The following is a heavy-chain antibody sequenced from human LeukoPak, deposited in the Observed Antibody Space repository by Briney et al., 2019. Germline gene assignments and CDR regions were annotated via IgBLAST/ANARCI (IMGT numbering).Heavy chain of an antibody. CDR2: ISGGDTTI. V-gene: IGHV3-48*03. D-gene: IGHD4-23*01. CDR3: TRGNGGSA. CDR1: GFTISSYE. J-gene: IGHJ5*02. Sequence: GGSLRLSCAASGFTISSYEMNWVRQAPGKGLEWVSYISGGDTTIYYADSVRGRFTISRDNAKNSLYLQMNSLRAEDTALYYCTRGNGGSAWGQGTLVTVSS.